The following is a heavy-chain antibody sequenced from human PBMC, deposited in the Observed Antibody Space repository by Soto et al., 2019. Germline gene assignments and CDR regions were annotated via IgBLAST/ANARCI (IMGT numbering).Heavy chain of an antibody. CDR3: ARHSRNSGGWCYEH. V-gene: IGHV4-59*08. Sequence: SETLSLTCTVSGGSISSYYWSWIRQPPGKGLEWIGYIYYSGSTNYNPSLKSRVTISVDTSKNHFSLKLSSVTAAATAVYYCARHSRNSGGWCYEHWVQRPLVTVPS. J-gene: IGHJ4*02. D-gene: IGHD6-19*01. CDR2: IYYSGST. CDR1: GGSISSYY.